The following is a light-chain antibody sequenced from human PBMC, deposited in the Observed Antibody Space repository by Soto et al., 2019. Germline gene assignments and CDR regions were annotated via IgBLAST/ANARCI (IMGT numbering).Light chain of an antibody. CDR3: QQSNNWPPLT. CDR1: QSVAGN. Sequence: EIVMTQSPATLSVSPGETATLSCRASQSVAGNLAWYQQKPGQPPRLLIYGVSTRATGVPPRFSGSGSETDFSLTISSLQIEDFALYYCQQSNNWPPLTFGGGTKVEIK. J-gene: IGKJ4*01. V-gene: IGKV3-15*01. CDR2: GVS.